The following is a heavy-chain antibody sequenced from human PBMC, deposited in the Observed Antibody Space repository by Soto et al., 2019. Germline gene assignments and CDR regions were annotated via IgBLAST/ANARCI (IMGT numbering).Heavy chain of an antibody. CDR3: ARDYYKYYDSSGYYRSPAY. J-gene: IGHJ4*02. CDR2: ISGSGDST. CDR1: GFTFSSYA. Sequence: GGSLRLSCAASGFTFSSYAMSWVRQAPGKGLEWVSTISGSGDSTYYADSVRGRFTISRDNSKNTLYLQMNSLRAEDTAVYYCARDYYKYYDSSGYYRSPAYWGQGTLVTVSS. D-gene: IGHD3-22*01. V-gene: IGHV3-23*01.